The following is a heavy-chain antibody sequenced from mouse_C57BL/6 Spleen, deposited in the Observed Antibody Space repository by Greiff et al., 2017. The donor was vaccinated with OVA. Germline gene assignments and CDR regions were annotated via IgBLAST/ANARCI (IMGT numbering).Heavy chain of an antibody. D-gene: IGHD1-1*01. Sequence: EVKLMESGGGLVKPGGSLKLSCAASGFTFSDYGMHWVRQAPEKGLEWVAYISSGSSTIYYADTVKGRFTISRDNAKNTLFLQMTSLRSEDTAMYYCARMITTVVARFDYWGQGTTLTVSS. V-gene: IGHV5-17*01. CDR2: ISSGSSTI. CDR1: GFTFSDYG. CDR3: ARMITTVVARFDY. J-gene: IGHJ2*01.